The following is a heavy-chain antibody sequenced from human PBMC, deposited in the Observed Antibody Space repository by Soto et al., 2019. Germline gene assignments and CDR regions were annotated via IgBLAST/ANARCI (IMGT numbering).Heavy chain of an antibody. CDR2: INQDGSQK. V-gene: IGHV3-7*01. CDR3: ATSMGRGGNDY. CDR1: GFTFSINW. D-gene: IGHD3-10*01. J-gene: IGHJ4*02. Sequence: EVQLVESGGGLVQPGGSLRLSCAASGFTFSINWMSWVRQTPEKGLECVVNINQDGSQKYYVDSVKGRFTISRDNARNSLDLQMDSLRAEDTAVYYCATSMGRGGNDYWGLGTLVTVSS.